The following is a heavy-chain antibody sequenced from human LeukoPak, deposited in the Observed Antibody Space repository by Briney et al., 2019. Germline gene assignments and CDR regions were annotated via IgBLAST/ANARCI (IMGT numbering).Heavy chain of an antibody. CDR1: GFTFSSYA. J-gene: IGHJ6*03. Sequence: GSLRLSCAASGFTFSSYAMSWVRQAPGQGLEWIGDINHSGSSNYKPSLKSRVTLSLDRSKNQFYLNLSSVTAADTAVYYCARGGSNPTSPVVPAAPEGVMDVWGKGTTVTVSS. CDR2: INHSGSS. V-gene: IGHV4-34*01. D-gene: IGHD2-2*01. CDR3: ARGGSNPTSPVVPAAPEGVMDV.